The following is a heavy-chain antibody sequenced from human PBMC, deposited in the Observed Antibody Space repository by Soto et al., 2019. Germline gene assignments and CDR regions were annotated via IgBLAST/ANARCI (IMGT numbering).Heavy chain of an antibody. J-gene: IGHJ6*02. CDR2: IIPIFGTA. Sequence: GASVKVSCKASGGTFSSYAISWVRQAPGQGLEWMGGIIPIFGTANYAQKFQGRVTITADESTSTAYMELSSLRSEDTAVYYCARGRYSSSWYYYGMDVWGQGTTVTVSS. CDR1: GGTFSSYA. D-gene: IGHD6-6*01. V-gene: IGHV1-69*13. CDR3: ARGRYSSSWYYYGMDV.